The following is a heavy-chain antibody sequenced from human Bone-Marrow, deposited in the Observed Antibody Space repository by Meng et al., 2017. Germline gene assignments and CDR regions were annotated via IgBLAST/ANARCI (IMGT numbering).Heavy chain of an antibody. J-gene: IGHJ4*02. V-gene: IGHV3-48*03. CDR1: GFSFNDFE. CDR3: ARLGYCSGGSCYSLDY. CDR2: ISSSGSTV. D-gene: IGHD2-15*01. Sequence: GGSLRLSCVASGFSFNDFEFNWVRQAPGKGLEWVSYISSSGSTVFYADSVKGRFNISRDNGENSLYLQMSSLRDDDTAVYYCARLGYCSGGSCYSLDYWGQGALVTVSS.